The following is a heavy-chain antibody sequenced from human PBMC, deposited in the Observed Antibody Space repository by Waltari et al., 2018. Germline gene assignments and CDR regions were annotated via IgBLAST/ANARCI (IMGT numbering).Heavy chain of an antibody. J-gene: IGHJ5*02. CDR1: GFTVSSNY. CDR2: IYSGGST. Sequence: EVQLVESGGGLIQPGGSLRLSCAASGFTVSSNYMSWVRQAPGKGLEWVSVIYSGGSTYYADSVKGRFTISRDNSKNTLYLQMNSLRDEDTAVYYCARVRQGDWFDPWGQGTLVTVSS. V-gene: IGHV3-53*01. D-gene: IGHD3-16*01. CDR3: ARVRQGDWFDP.